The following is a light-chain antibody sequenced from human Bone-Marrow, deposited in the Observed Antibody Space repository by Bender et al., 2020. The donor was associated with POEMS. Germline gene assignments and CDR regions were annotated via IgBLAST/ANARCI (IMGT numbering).Light chain of an antibody. J-gene: IGLJ2*01. CDR2: KDN. V-gene: IGLV3-25*03. CDR1: TLPNKF. CDR3: QSSDTTGLSVV. Sequence: SSELTQPPSVSVSPGQTARITCSGDTLPNKFGHWYQQKPGQAPVLVMYKDNERPSGMPERFSGSSSGTAVTLTISEVQAEDEADYFCQSSDTTGLSVVFGGGTRLTVL.